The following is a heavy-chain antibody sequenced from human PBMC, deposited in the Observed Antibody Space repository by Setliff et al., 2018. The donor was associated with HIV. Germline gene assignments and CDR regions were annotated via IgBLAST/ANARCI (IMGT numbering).Heavy chain of an antibody. CDR2: IKHSGST. Sequence: SETLSLTCAVHGGSFGDYYWTWIRQPPGKGLEWIGEIKHSGSTNYNPSLKSRVTISVDTSKNQFSLNLTSVTAADTAIYYCARGLDVWGTYRYRNYFDYWGQGTLVTVSS. CDR3: ARGLDVWGTYRYRNYFDY. CDR1: GGSFGDYY. V-gene: IGHV4-34*01. J-gene: IGHJ4*02. D-gene: IGHD3-16*02.